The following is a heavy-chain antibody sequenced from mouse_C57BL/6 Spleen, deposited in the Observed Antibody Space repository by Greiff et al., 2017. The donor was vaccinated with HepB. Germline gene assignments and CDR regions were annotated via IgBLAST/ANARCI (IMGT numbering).Heavy chain of an antibody. Sequence: QVQLQQPGAALVTPGASVKLSCKASGYTFTSYWMHWVKQRPGQGLEWIGMIHPNSGSTNYNEKFKSKATLTVDKSSSTAYRQLSSLTSEDSAVYYWAGGGYDGGEDRYFDVWGTGTTGNVSS. D-gene: IGHD2-2*01. V-gene: IGHV1-64*01. CDR3: AGGGYDGGEDRYFDV. CDR2: IHPNSGST. CDR1: GYTFTSYW. J-gene: IGHJ1*03.